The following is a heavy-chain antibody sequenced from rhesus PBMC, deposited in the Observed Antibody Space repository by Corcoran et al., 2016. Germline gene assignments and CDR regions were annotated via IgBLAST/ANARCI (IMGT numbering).Heavy chain of an antibody. CDR2: IYGGSGST. Sequence: QVQLQESGPGLVKPSETLSLHCAVSGGSTSSNYWRWIRQSPGQGLEWIGYIYGGSGSTSYNPSLKSRVTISTDTSKNQFSLKLSSVTAADTAVYYCARPRYSGYNRFDVWGPGVLVTVSS. J-gene: IGHJ5-1*01. CDR3: ARPRYSGYNRFDV. D-gene: IGHD5-24*01. CDR1: GGSTSSNY. V-gene: IGHV4-147*01.